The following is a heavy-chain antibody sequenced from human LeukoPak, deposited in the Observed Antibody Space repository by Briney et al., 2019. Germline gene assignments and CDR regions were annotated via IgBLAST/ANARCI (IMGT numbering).Heavy chain of an antibody. D-gene: IGHD3-9*01. CDR2: NS. J-gene: IGHJ4*02. V-gene: IGHV4-31*03. Sequence: SETLSLTCTVSGDSISSGGYYWSWLRQHPGKGLEWIGYNSYYNPALKSRVTISVDTSKNQFSLNLSSVTAADTAVYYCATDQRYAFDYWGQGILVTVSS. CDR3: ATDQRYAFDY. CDR1: GDSISSGGYY.